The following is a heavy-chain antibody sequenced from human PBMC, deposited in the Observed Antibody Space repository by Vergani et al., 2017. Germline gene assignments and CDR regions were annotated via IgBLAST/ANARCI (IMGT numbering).Heavy chain of an antibody. CDR1: GGSISSGSYY. CDR3: ARGRGMGHGIDY. V-gene: IGHV4-61*02. Sequence: QVQLQESGPGLVKPSQTLSLTCTVSGGSISSGSYYWSWIRQPAGKGLEWIGRIYTSGSTNYNPSLKSRVTISVDTSKNQFSLKLRSVTAADTAVYYCARGRGMGHGIDYWGQGTLVAVSS. CDR2: IYTSGST. D-gene: IGHD1-14*01. J-gene: IGHJ4*02.